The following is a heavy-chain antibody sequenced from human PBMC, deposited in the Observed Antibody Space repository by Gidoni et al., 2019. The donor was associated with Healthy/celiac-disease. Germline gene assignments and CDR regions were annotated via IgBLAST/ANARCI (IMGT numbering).Heavy chain of an antibody. CDR2: ISDDGSNK. CDR1: GFTFSSYA. V-gene: IGHV3-30*04. J-gene: IGHJ6*02. Sequence: QVQLVESGGGVVQPGRSLRLSCAASGFTFSSYAMHWVRQAPGKGLEWVAVISDDGSNKYYADSVKGRFTISRDNSKNTLYLQMNSLRAEDTAVYYCARAAANYYYYYGMDVWGQGTTVTVSS. D-gene: IGHD6-13*01. CDR3: ARAAANYYYYYGMDV.